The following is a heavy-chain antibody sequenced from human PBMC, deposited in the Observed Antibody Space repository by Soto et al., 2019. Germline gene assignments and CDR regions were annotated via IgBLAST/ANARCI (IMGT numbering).Heavy chain of an antibody. Sequence: GGSLRLSCAASGFTFSSYAMSWVRQAPGKGLEWVSAISGSGGSTYYADSVKGRFTISRDNSKNTLYLQMNSLRAEDTAVYYCPKSPHYGLLSYLKPHYYCYTVVWGTRTSVTGFS. CDR1: GFTFSSYA. D-gene: IGHD3-10*01. CDR2: ISGSGGST. J-gene: IGHJ6*03. CDR3: PKSPHYGLLSYLKPHYYCYTVV. V-gene: IGHV3-23*01.